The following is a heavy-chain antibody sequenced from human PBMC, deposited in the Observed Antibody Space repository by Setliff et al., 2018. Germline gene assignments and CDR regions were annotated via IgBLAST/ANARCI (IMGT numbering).Heavy chain of an antibody. CDR3: AVTETYYDFWSGYYSPGAFDI. CDR1: GGSISSHY. CDR2: IYYSGST. V-gene: IGHV4-59*11. D-gene: IGHD3-3*01. Sequence: SETLSLTCTVSGGSISSHYWSWIRQPPGKGLKWIGYIYYSGSTNYNPSLKSRVTISVDTSKNQFSLKLSSVTAADTAVYYCAVTETYYDFWSGYYSPGAFDIWGQGTMVTVSS. J-gene: IGHJ3*02.